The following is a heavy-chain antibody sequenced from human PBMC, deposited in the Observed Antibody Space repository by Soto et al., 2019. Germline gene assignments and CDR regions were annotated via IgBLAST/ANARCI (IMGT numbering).Heavy chain of an antibody. Sequence: QVQLQESGPGLVKPSQTLSLTCTVSGGSISSGGYYWSWIRQRPGKGLEWIGYIYYSGSTYYNPSLKSRVTISVDTSKNQFSLKLSSVTAADTAVYYCARQGDILTGYYTYYYYGMDVWGQGTTVTVSS. CDR1: GGSISSGGYY. V-gene: IGHV4-31*03. D-gene: IGHD3-9*01. CDR3: ARQGDILTGYYTYYYYGMDV. J-gene: IGHJ6*02. CDR2: IYYSGST.